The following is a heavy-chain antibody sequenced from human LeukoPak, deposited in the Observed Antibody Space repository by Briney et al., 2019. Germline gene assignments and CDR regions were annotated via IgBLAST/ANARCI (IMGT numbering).Heavy chain of an antibody. CDR3: ARDVGGSLDY. CDR1: GFTFSTYW. V-gene: IGHV3-7*01. CDR2: IKGDESAR. D-gene: IGHD1-26*01. Sequence: GGSVRLSCAASGFTFSTYWMAWFRQAPGKGLEWVANIKGDESARHQADSVKGRFTTSRDNAQNSVYLQMSSLRGEDTAVYYCARDVGGSLDYWGQGTLVTVSS. J-gene: IGHJ4*02.